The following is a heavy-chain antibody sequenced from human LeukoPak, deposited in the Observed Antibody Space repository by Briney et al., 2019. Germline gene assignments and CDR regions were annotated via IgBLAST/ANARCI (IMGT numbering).Heavy chain of an antibody. J-gene: IGHJ6*03. V-gene: IGHV3-7*01. CDR3: ARDRTTYYYYYYYMDV. Sequence: GGSLRLSCAASRFTFSTYWMSWVRQAPGKGLEWVANIKQDGSEKYYVDSVKGRFTISRDNAKNSLYLQMNSLRAEDTAVYYCARDRTTYYYYYYYMDVWGKGTTVTVSS. CDR1: RFTFSTYW. D-gene: IGHD1-1*01. CDR2: IKQDGSEK.